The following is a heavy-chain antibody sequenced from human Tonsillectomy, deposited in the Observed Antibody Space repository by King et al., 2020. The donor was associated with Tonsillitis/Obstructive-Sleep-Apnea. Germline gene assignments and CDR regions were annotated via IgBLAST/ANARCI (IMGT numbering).Heavy chain of an antibody. V-gene: IGHV3-53*01. CDR2: IYIGGST. CDR3: ASSDQDAFDI. Sequence: VQLVESGGGLIQPGGSLRLSCAASGFTVSSNYMSWVRQAPGKGLEWVSVIYIGGSTYYADTVKGRFTTSRANSKNTMSLQMDSLRAEDTAVYYFASSDQDAFDICGQGTTVSVSS. J-gene: IGHJ3*02. CDR1: GFTVSSNY.